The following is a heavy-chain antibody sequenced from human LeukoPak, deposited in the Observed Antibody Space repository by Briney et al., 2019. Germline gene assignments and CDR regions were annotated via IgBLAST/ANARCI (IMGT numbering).Heavy chain of an antibody. CDR3: ARGLVLATDDAFDI. Sequence: SETLSLTCSASGSSIRSYFWSWIRQSPGKGLEWIGYVYDNDISNFNPSLESRVTILVDRSKSQFSLKLRSVTAADTAVYYCARGLVLATDDAFDIWGPGKMVTVSS. CDR2: VYDNDIS. D-gene: IGHD5-12*01. CDR1: GSSIRSYF. V-gene: IGHV4-59*01. J-gene: IGHJ3*02.